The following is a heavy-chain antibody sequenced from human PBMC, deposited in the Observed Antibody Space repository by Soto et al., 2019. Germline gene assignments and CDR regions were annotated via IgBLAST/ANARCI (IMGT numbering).Heavy chain of an antibody. D-gene: IGHD3-3*01. J-gene: IGHJ6*02. Sequence: SETLSLTCAVYGGSFSGYSWTWLRQPPGKGLEWIGEINHSGTTDYNPALKSRVTMSVDTSKNQFSLRVTSVTAADTAVYYCARARFDYWSHIYYGLDVWGQGTKVTVSS. V-gene: IGHV4-34*01. CDR2: INHSGTT. CDR1: GGSFSGYS. CDR3: ARARFDYWSHIYYGLDV.